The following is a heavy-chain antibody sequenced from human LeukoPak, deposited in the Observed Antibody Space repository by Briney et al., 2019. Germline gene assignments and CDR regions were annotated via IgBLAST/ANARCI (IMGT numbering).Heavy chain of an antibody. CDR1: GFTFSDYY. D-gene: IGHD5-18*01. CDR2: ISGSGGST. Sequence: GGSLRLSCAASGFTFSDYYMSWIRQAPGKGLEWVSAISGSGGSTYYADSVKGRFTISRDNSKNTLYLQMNSLRAEDTAVYYCATITPTGYSYGASYFDYWGQGTLVTVSS. J-gene: IGHJ4*02. V-gene: IGHV3-23*01. CDR3: ATITPTGYSYGASYFDY.